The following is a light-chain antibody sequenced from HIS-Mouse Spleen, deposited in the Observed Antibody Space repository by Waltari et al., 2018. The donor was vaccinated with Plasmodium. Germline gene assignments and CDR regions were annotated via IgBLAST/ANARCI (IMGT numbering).Light chain of an antibody. V-gene: IGLV3-1*01. J-gene: IGLJ2*01. CDR2: QDS. CDR3: QAWDSSTVV. Sequence: SYELTQPPSVSVSPGQTASITSSGTILGDKYACWYQQKPGQSPVLVIYQDSKRPSGIPERFSGSNSGNTATLTISGTQAMDEADYYCQAWDSSTVVFGGGTKLTVL. CDR1: ILGDKY.